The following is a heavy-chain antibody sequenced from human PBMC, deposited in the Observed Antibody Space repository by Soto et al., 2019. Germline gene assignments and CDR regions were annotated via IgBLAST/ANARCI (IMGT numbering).Heavy chain of an antibody. V-gene: IGHV1-46*01. J-gene: IGHJ4*02. Sequence: QVQLVQSGAEVKKPGASVKVSCKASGSSITGHFMHWLRQAPGQGLEWMGVVSPSADATSYAKRLQGTVTMPRDTSPSTVSMDLSSLRFGDTAVYYSATDWRYSSGLPSWGQGTLVTFSS. CDR3: ATDWRYSSGLPS. CDR1: GSSITGHF. CDR2: VSPSADAT. D-gene: IGHD6-19*01.